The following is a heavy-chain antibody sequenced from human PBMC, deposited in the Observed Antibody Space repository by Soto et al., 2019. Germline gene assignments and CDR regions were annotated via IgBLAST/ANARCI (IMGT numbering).Heavy chain of an antibody. CDR3: AKGRIAVAAAYNWFDP. CDR2: ITGGADNT. D-gene: IGHD6-19*01. V-gene: IGHV3-23*01. CDR1: GFTYSSYA. Sequence: EVKLLESGGGLVQPGGSLRLSCVASGFTYSSYAMSWVRQAPGKGLEWVSTITGGADNTHYADSVKGRFTISRDNSKNTLSLQMNSLRVEDTAVYDCAKGRIAVAAAYNWFDPWGQGTLVTVSS. J-gene: IGHJ5*02.